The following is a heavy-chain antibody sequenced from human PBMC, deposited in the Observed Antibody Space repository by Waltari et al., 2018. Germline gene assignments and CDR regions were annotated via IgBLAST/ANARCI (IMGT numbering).Heavy chain of an antibody. CDR1: GFIFSGHV. J-gene: IGHJ6*03. Sequence: EVQLVESGGGLVQPGGSLKLSCVTSGFIFSGHVIHWVRQAPGKGLELVGRIRSESNSYATKYSASLNGRFIISRDDSTNTAYLLMNSLKIEDTAVYYCIRQNDYNTLDVWGKGTTVTIS. CDR3: IRQNDYNTLDV. CDR2: IRSESNSYAT. V-gene: IGHV3-73*02. D-gene: IGHD4-4*01.